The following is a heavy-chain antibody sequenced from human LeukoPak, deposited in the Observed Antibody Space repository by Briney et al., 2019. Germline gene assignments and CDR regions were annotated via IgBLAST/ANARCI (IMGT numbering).Heavy chain of an antibody. V-gene: IGHV4-34*01. J-gene: IGHJ6*02. Sequence: SETLSLTCTVFGGSFTDYFWTWIRHSPGKGLEWIGEINDYTGDTNYNPSLNSRVSISLEKSKNQFSLELRSVTAADTAVYYCARGRIAKIVVVHSFSYGMDVWGQGTTVTVSS. D-gene: IGHD3-22*01. CDR2: INDYTGDT. CDR3: ARGRIAKIVVVHSFSYGMDV. CDR1: GGSFTDYF.